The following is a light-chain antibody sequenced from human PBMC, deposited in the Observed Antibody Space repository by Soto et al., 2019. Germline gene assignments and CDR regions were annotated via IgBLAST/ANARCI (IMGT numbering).Light chain of an antibody. CDR2: DVS. V-gene: IGLV2-11*01. CDR3: CSYVGWYSLI. Sequence: QPALTQPRSVSGSPGQSVTISCTGTSSDVGGYNYVSWYQQHPGKAPKLMIFDVSKRPSGVPDRFAGSKSGNTASLTISGLQAEDEADYYCCSYVGWYSLIFGGGTKLTVL. J-gene: IGLJ2*01. CDR1: SSDVGGYNY.